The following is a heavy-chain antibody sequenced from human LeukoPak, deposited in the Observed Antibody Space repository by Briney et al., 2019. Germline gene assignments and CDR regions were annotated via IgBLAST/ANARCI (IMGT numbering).Heavy chain of an antibody. CDR3: ARDPIPLVVVPAACYFDY. CDR1: GFTFSDYY. Sequence: GGSLRLSCAASGFTFSDYYMSWIRQAPGKGLEWVSYISTSGSTIYYADSVKGRFTISRDNAKNSLYLQMNSLRAEDTAVYYCARDPIPLVVVPAACYFDYWGQGTLVTVSS. CDR2: ISTSGSTI. V-gene: IGHV3-11*04. D-gene: IGHD2-2*01. J-gene: IGHJ4*02.